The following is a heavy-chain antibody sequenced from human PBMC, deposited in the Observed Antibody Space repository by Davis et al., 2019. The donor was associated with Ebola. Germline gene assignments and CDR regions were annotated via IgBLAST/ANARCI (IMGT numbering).Heavy chain of an antibody. CDR3: AKVVGTTKKYFDY. J-gene: IGHJ4*02. D-gene: IGHD1-26*01. Sequence: SVKGRFTISRDNSKNTLYLQMNSLRAEDTAVYYCAKVVGTTKKYFDYWGQGTLVPVSS. V-gene: IGHV3-23*01.